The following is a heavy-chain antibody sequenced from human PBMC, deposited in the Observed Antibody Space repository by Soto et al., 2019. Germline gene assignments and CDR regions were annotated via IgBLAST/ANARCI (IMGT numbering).Heavy chain of an antibody. Sequence: QAQLQESGPGLVRPSETLSLSCTVSRGSISNYYWSWIRQPPGKGLEWIGYIYYSGSTNYNPSLKSRVTISVDTSKNQFSLKLSSVTAADTAVYYCARYDYVWGSYPYWGQGTLVTVSS. J-gene: IGHJ4*02. CDR2: IYYSGST. D-gene: IGHD3-16*02. CDR1: RGSISNYY. V-gene: IGHV4-59*01. CDR3: ARYDYVWGSYPY.